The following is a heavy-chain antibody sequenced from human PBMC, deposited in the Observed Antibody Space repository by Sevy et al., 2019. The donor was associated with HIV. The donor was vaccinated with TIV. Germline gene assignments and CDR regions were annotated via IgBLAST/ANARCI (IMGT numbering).Heavy chain of an antibody. J-gene: IGHJ4*02. CDR3: AREGYYDYMCGCYRYFNDY. V-gene: IGHV3-7*03. CDR1: GFTFSNYW. D-gene: IGHD3-16*02. Sequence: GGSLRLSCAASGFTFSNYWMTWVRQAPGKGLEWVAHIKQDGSEKYYVDSVKGRFTISRDNSKKSVYLQMNSLRAEYTAVYFCAREGYYDYMCGCYRYFNDYWGQGTLVTVSS. CDR2: IKQDGSEK.